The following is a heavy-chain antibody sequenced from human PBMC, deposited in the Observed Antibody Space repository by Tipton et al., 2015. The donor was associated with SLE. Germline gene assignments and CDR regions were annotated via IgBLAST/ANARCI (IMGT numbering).Heavy chain of an antibody. J-gene: IGHJ1*01. D-gene: IGHD2-2*02. CDR3: ARGFLYDGVQV. CDR1: GDSMSSGGYY. Sequence: TLSLTCTVSGDSMSSGGYYWSWIRHHPGKGLEWIGYIYYSGNTFYNPSLKSRITISIDTSKNKFSLKLTSVTPEDTAVYYCARGFLYDGVQVWGQGTLVTVSS. V-gene: IGHV4-31*03. CDR2: IYYSGNT.